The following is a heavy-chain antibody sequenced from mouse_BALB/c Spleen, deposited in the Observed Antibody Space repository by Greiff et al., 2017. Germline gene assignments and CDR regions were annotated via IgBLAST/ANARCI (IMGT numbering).Heavy chain of an antibody. CDR3: ARDYEDYYAMDY. J-gene: IGHJ4*01. V-gene: IGHV5-17*02. CDR1: GFTFSSFG. CDR2: ISSGSSTI. D-gene: IGHD2-4*01. Sequence: EVQLVESGGGLVQPGGSRKLSCAASGFTFSSFGMHWVRQAPEKGLEWVAYISSGSSTIYYADTVKGRFTISRDNPKNTLFLQITSLRSEDTAMYYCARDYEDYYAMDYWGQGTSVTVSS.